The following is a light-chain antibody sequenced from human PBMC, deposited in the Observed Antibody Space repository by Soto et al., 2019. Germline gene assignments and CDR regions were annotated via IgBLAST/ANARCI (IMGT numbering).Light chain of an antibody. CDR2: DVS. V-gene: IGLV2-11*01. J-gene: IGLJ1*01. CDR3: CSYAGSYFYV. Sequence: QSALTQPRSVSGSPGQSVAISCTGSSSDVGGYNSVSWYQQHPGKAPKLMIYDVSKRPSGVPDRFFGSKSGSTASLTISGLQADDEADYYCCSYAGSYFYVFGTGTKLTVL. CDR1: SSDVGGYNS.